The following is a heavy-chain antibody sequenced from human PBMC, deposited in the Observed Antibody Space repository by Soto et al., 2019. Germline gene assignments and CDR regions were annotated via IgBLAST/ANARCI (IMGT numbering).Heavy chain of an antibody. CDR3: ARESYNESNVGYFDL. CDR1: RGSISSSNW. Sequence: QVQLQESGPGLVKPSGTLSLTCAVSRGSISSSNWWSWVRQSPGKGLEWIGAMYHTGITNYSPCLKSRVTMSVDKSKNQFSLKLSSVTAADTAVYYCARESYNESNVGYFDLWGRGTLVSVSS. CDR2: MYHTGIT. D-gene: IGHD1-1*01. J-gene: IGHJ2*01. V-gene: IGHV4-4*02.